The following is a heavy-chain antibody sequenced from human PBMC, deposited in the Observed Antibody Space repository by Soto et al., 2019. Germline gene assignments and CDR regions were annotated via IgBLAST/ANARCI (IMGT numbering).Heavy chain of an antibody. J-gene: IGHJ4*02. CDR2: IYPFDSDT. CDR1: GYIFTSYW. Sequence: PGESLKISCKGSGYIFTSYWIVWVRRMPGKGLECMGIIYPFDSDTRYSPSFQGQVTISADNSIITAYLHWSSRKASGASSYYCERLRQGSIWETFDYWGQGTLVTVSX. V-gene: IGHV5-51*01. D-gene: IGHD6-13*01. CDR3: ERLRQGSIWETFDY.